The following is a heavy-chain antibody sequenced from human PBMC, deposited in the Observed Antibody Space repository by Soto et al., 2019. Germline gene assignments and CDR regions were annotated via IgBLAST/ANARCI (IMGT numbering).Heavy chain of an antibody. V-gene: IGHV3-43*01. CDR1: GFTFDDYT. Sequence: GGSLRLSCAASGFTFDDYTMHWVRQAPGKGLEWVSLISWDGGSTYYADSVKGRFTISRDNSKNSLYLQMNSLRTEDTALYYCAKDWGPRGGYNNWFDPWGQGTLVTVSS. J-gene: IGHJ5*02. CDR2: ISWDGGST. CDR3: AKDWGPRGGYNNWFDP. D-gene: IGHD1-26*01.